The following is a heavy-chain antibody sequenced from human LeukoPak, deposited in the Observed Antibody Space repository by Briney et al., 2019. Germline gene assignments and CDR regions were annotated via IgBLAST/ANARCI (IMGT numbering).Heavy chain of an antibody. Sequence: GESLKISCKGSGYSFTTYWIAWVRQMPGQGLEWMGIIYPGDSDTRYSPSFQGQVTISADKSISTAYLQWSSLKASDTAMYYCARPYSYDYDRLDYWGLGTLVTVS. J-gene: IGHJ4*02. V-gene: IGHV5-51*01. CDR1: GYSFTTYW. CDR3: ARPYSYDYDRLDY. CDR2: IYPGDSDT. D-gene: IGHD5-18*01.